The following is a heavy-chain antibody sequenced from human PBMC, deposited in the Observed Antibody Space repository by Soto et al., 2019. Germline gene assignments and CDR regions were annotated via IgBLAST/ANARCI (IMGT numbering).Heavy chain of an antibody. CDR3: STDGVTLDY. CDR2: IKTKNDGGTA. D-gene: IGHD3-10*01. J-gene: IGHJ4*02. Sequence: GGSLRLSCAASGITFRDTWMSWIRQAPGQGLEWVGRIKTKNDGGTAHYAAPVEGRFTISRDDSKNTLYLQMTSLETEDTGVYYCSTDGVTLDYWAQGALVTVSS. CDR1: GITFRDTW. V-gene: IGHV3-15*01.